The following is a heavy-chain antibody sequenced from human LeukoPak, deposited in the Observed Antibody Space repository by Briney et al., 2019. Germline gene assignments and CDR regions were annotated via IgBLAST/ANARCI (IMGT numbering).Heavy chain of an antibody. Sequence: PGGSLRLSCAASGFTFSSYSMNWVRQAPGKGLEWVSYISSSSSTIYYADSVKGRFTISRDNAKNSLYLQMNSLRAEDTAVYYCARDYSSGFLDYWGQGTLVTVSS. J-gene: IGHJ4*02. CDR3: ARDYSSGFLDY. D-gene: IGHD6-19*01. V-gene: IGHV3-48*04. CDR1: GFTFSSYS. CDR2: ISSSSSTI.